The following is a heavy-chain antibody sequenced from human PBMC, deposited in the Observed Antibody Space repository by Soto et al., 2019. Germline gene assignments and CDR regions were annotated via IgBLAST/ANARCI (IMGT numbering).Heavy chain of an antibody. CDR3: ARENYFDY. CDR2: IKQDGSET. J-gene: IGHJ4*02. CDR1: GFTFRNFW. V-gene: IGHV3-7*01. Sequence: GGSLRLSCAGSGFTFRNFWMGWVRQAPGKRLEWVANIKQDGSETSYADSVRGRFTVFRDNARNSLFLHMNRLRAEDTAVYYCARENYFDYWGQGALVTVSS.